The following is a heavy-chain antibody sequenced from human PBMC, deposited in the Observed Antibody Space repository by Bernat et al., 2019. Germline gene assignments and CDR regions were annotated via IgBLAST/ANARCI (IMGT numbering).Heavy chain of an antibody. CDR3: ASVPLVCTDGTCYYYVDV. CDR1: RGSLSDSY. V-gene: IGHV4-59*01. D-gene: IGHD1-1*01. CDR2: SHDSGTT. Sequence: QVLVQESGPGLVKPSETLSLTCAVSRGSLSDSYWAWIRQPPGKGLEWIAYSHDSGTTDYNPSLRSRVTISVDRAKKQFSLKLSPVTAADTAVYYCASVPLVCTDGTCYYYVDVWGKGTTVTVSS. J-gene: IGHJ6*03.